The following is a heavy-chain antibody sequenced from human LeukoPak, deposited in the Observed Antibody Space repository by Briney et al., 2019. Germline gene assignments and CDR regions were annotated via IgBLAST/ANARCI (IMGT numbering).Heavy chain of an antibody. CDR3: ARVFGYYYYYLDV. D-gene: IGHD3-10*01. CDR2: VDHSGST. V-gene: IGHV4-34*01. Sequence: SETLSLTCEVHGGSLSGYRWTWIRQPPGKGLEWIGEVDHSGSTTYTSSLEGRVTITADNSKNQFSLSLTSVTAADTAVYYCARVFGYYYYYLDVWGKGTTVTVSS. CDR1: GGSLSGYR. J-gene: IGHJ6*03.